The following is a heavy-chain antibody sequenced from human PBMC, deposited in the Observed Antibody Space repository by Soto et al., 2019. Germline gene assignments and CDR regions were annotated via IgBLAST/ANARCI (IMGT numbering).Heavy chain of an antibody. CDR2: VSVPSGDT. D-gene: IGHD2-15*01. CDR1: VYSFSSFG. CDR3: ARTCRSGGSCYLEY. V-gene: IGHV1-18*01. Sequence: ASVKVSCKASVYSFSSFGISWVRQAPGQGLEWVGWVSVPSGDTSSAQNFQGRVTVTTDTSTSTAYMEVGSLRSDDTAVYYCARTCRSGGSCYLEYWGEGTLVTVSS. J-gene: IGHJ4*02.